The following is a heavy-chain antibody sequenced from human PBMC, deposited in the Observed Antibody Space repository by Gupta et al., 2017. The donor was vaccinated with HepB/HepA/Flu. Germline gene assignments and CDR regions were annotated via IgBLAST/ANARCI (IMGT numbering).Heavy chain of an antibody. Sequence: QVQLVESGGGVVQPGRSLRLSCAASGFTFSSYGMHWVRQAPGKGLEWGAVISYDGSNKYYADSVKGRFTISRDNSKNTLYLQMNSLRAEDTAVYYCAKDAGQDYYGSGSYYDNYYYGMDVWGQGTTVTVSS. V-gene: IGHV3-30*18. CDR2: ISYDGSNK. CDR1: GFTFSSYG. CDR3: AKDAGQDYYGSGSYYDNYYYGMDV. D-gene: IGHD3-10*01. J-gene: IGHJ6*02.